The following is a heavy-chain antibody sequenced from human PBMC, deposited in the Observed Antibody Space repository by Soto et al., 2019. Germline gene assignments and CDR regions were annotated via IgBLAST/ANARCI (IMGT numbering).Heavy chain of an antibody. D-gene: IGHD3-10*01. V-gene: IGHV4-59*08. CDR2: IYYSGST. CDR3: ARHNYGSGSTYFDY. CDR1: GGSISSYY. J-gene: IGHJ4*02. Sequence: SETLSLTCTVPGGSISSYYWSWIRQPPGKGLEWIGYIYYSGSTNYNPSLKSRVTISVDTSKNQFSLKLNSMTAADSVVYYCARHNYGSGSTYFDYWGQGTLVTVSS.